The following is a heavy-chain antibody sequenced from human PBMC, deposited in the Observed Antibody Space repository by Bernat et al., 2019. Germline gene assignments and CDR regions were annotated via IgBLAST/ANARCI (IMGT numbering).Heavy chain of an antibody. D-gene: IGHD3-10*02. V-gene: IGHV3-33*01. Sequence: QAHLVESGGGVVQPGTSLRLSCEASGFTFSQSGMHWVRQAPGKGLEWVAVIRSDGTNRFYGDSVKGRFTISRDNSKNTLYLQMDSLRAEDTAVYFCARAVDSTMFTYYYFGMDVWGQGTTVTVSS. J-gene: IGHJ6*02. CDR2: IRSDGTNR. CDR1: GFTFSQSG. CDR3: ARAVDSTMFTYYYFGMDV.